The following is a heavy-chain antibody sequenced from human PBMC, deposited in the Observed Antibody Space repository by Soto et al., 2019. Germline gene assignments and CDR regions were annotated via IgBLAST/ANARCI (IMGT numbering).Heavy chain of an antibody. Sequence: QVQLVQSGAEVKKPGSSVKVSCKASGGTFSSYAISWVRQAPGQGLEWMGGIIPIFGTANYAQKFQGRVTIPADESTSTASMELSSLGSEDTAVYYCARDSAAGTTFGLASSSYYYYGMDVWGQGTTVTVSS. J-gene: IGHJ6*02. V-gene: IGHV1-69*01. CDR2: IIPIFGTA. CDR1: GGTFSSYA. D-gene: IGHD1-7*01. CDR3: ARDSAAGTTFGLASSSYYYYGMDV.